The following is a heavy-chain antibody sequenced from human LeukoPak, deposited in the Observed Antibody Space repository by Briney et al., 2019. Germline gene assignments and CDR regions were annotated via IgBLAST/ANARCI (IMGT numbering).Heavy chain of an antibody. CDR2: INHSGST. D-gene: IGHD1-26*01. CDR3: ARALWELRNNWFDP. Sequence: SETLSLTCAVYGGSFSGYYWSWIRQPPGKGLEWIGEINHSGSTNYNPSLKSRVTMSVDTSKNQFSLKLSSVTAADTAVYYCARALWELRNNWFDPWGQGTLVTVSS. CDR1: GGSFSGYY. J-gene: IGHJ5*02. V-gene: IGHV4-34*01.